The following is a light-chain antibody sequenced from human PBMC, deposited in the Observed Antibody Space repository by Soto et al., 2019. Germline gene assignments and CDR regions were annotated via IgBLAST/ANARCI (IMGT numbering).Light chain of an antibody. V-gene: IGKV3-20*01. CDR2: GAS. Sequence: EIVLTQSPGTLSLSPGERATLSCRASQSVSSSYLAWYQQKPGQAPRLLIYGASSRATGIPDRFSGSGSGTDFTLTISRLEPEDFAVYYCQQYGSSQSLGQGTNVEIK. CDR3: QQYGSSQS. J-gene: IGKJ1*01. CDR1: QSVSSSY.